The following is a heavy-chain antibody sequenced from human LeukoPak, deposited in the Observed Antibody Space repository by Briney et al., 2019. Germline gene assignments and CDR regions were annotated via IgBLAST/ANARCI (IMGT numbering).Heavy chain of an antibody. V-gene: IGHV4-61*02. D-gene: IGHD6-13*01. J-gene: IGHJ4*02. Sequence: SQTLSLTCTVSGGSISSASYYWSWIRRPAGKGLEWIGRIYTSGSTNYNPSLKSRVTISVDTSKNQFSLKLSSVTAADTAVYYCAMRERLAAAFDYWGQGTLVTVSS. CDR2: IYTSGST. CDR3: AMRERLAAAFDY. CDR1: GGSISSASYY.